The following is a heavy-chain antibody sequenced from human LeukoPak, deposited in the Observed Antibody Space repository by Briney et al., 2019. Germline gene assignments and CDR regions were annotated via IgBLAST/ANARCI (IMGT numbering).Heavy chain of an antibody. J-gene: IGHJ3*02. CDR2: IYTSGST. D-gene: IGHD3-22*01. CDR1: GGSISSGSYY. V-gene: IGHV4-61*02. CDR3: ARDLYYYDSSGYYLWGFDI. Sequence: PSQTLSLTCSVSGGSISSGSYYWSWIRQPAGKGLEWIGRIYTSGSTNYNPSLKSRVTISVDTSKNQCSLKLSSVTAADTAVYYCARDLYYYDSSGYYLWGFDIWGQGTMVTVSS.